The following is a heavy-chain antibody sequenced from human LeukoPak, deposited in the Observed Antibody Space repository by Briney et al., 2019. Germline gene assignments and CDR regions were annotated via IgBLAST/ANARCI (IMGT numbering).Heavy chain of an antibody. J-gene: IGHJ4*02. D-gene: IGHD3/OR15-3a*01. CDR3: ARGWTRLLPDY. CDR1: GYSISSGYY. Sequence: SETLSLTCIVSGYSISSGYYWGWIRQPPGKGLEGIGSMYQSGSTYYNPSLQSRVTISVDTSKNQFSLQLSSVTAADTAVYYCARGWTRLLPDYWGQGTLVTVSS. CDR2: MYQSGST. V-gene: IGHV4-38-2*02.